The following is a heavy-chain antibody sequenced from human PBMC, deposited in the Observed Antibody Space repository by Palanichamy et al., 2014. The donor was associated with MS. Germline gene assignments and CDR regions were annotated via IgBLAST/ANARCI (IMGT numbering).Heavy chain of an antibody. CDR3: ARHIFRGECSNTSPSWDPYRRTCSDAFDI. V-gene: IGHV4-59*08. J-gene: IGHJ3*02. CDR2: ISYAGAT. Sequence: LQESGPRTGEAFGDPVPHLALSLVAPSVVTIGAGSGSPHGKGLEWIGYISYAGATNYSPSLKSRVTVSVGTSKNQFSLKLTSVTAADTAVYYCARHIFRGECSNTSPSWDPYRRTCSDAFDIWGQGTMVTVSS. CDR1: VAPSVVT. D-gene: IGHD2-2*03.